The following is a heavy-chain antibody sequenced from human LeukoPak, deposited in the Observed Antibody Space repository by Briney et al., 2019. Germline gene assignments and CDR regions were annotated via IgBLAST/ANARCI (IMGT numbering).Heavy chain of an antibody. CDR2: VDPEDGKT. V-gene: IGHV1-69-2*01. J-gene: IGHJ4*02. Sequence: GASVKVSCKASGYTFTHYYIHWVQQAPGKGLEWMGRVDPEDGKTTYAEKFQGRVTITADTSTDTGYMELSSLRSEDTAVYHCATSGGGLPADYWGQGTLVTVSP. CDR1: GYTFTHYY. CDR3: ATSGGGLPADY. D-gene: IGHD3-10*01.